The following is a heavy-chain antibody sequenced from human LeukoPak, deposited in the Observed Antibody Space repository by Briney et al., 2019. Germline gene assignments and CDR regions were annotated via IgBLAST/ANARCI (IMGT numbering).Heavy chain of an antibody. CDR2: INHSGSP. J-gene: IGHJ6*03. CDR1: GGSFSGYY. D-gene: IGHD3-10*01. Sequence: PSETLSLTCAVYGGSFSGYYWSWIRQPPGKGREWIGEINHSGSPNYNPSLKSRVTMSVDTSKHQFSLKVSSVCAGDTAVYYCARVFDSGSQAYFYYMDVWGKGTTVTISS. CDR3: ARVFDSGSQAYFYYMDV. V-gene: IGHV4-34*01.